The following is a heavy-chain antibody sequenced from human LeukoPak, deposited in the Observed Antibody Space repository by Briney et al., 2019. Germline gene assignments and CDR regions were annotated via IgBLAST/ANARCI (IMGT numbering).Heavy chain of an antibody. Sequence: SGTLSLTCTVSGDSINSLDLWSWVRQPPGQGLEWIGEMYLSGTTHSNPSVKSRVTISIDKSKNQFFLNLSSVTAADTAVYYCAGLVGRYSSGLYYYYFDYWGQGTLVTVSS. CDR1: GDSINSLDL. V-gene: IGHV4-4*02. CDR2: MYLSGTT. CDR3: AGLVGRYSSGLYYYYFDY. J-gene: IGHJ4*02. D-gene: IGHD3-22*01.